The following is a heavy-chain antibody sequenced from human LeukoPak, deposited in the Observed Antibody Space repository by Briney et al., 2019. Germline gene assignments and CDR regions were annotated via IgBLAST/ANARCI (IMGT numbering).Heavy chain of an antibody. CDR1: GFTVSSNY. CDR3: AKDITSSSPNWFDP. J-gene: IGHJ5*02. CDR2: IYSGGST. V-gene: IGHV3-53*05. D-gene: IGHD6-6*01. Sequence: GSLRLSCAASGFTVSSNYMSWVRQAPGKGLEWVSVIYSGGSTYYADSVKGRFTISRDNAKNSLYLQMNSLRAEDTALYYCAKDITSSSPNWFDPWGQGTLVTVSS.